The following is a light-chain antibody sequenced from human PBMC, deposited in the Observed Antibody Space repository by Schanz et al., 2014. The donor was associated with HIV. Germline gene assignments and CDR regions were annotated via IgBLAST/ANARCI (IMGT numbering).Light chain of an antibody. CDR1: QGFGSY. Sequence: DIQLTQSPSFLSASVGDRVTITCRASQGFGSYLAWYQQRPGKAPKLLIYAASSLQSGVPSTFSGSGSGTEFTLTISSLQPDDFATYYCLQYDDESYTFGQGTKLEIK. CDR2: AAS. J-gene: IGKJ2*01. CDR3: LQYDDESYT. V-gene: IGKV1-9*01.